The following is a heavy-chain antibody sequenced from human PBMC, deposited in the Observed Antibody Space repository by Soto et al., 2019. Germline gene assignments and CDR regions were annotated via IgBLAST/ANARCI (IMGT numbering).Heavy chain of an antibody. CDR2: ISGSGGST. Sequence: PGGSLRLSCAASGFTLTSYAMSWVRQAPGKGLEWVSSISGSGGSTYYADFVKGRITLTADESTTTVYMELSSLRSDDTAVYYCAKDGGKDGYFGNWFDPWGQGTQVTVSS. CDR3: AKDGGKDGYFGNWFDP. D-gene: IGHD5-12*01. J-gene: IGHJ5*02. V-gene: IGHV3-23*01. CDR1: GFTLTSYA.